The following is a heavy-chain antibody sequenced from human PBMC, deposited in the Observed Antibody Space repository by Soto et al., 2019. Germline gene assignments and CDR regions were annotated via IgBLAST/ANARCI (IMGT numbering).Heavy chain of an antibody. D-gene: IGHD1-1*01. Sequence: ASVKVSCKAPRYSFTAYYMHWVRQAPGQGLEWMGWINPNNGATHYGLSFQGRVTMTRDTSISTAYMELSSLRSDDTTVYYCVSHDPGARLAPWGQGTRVTVPS. CDR3: VSHDPGARLAP. CDR2: INPNNGAT. V-gene: IGHV1-2*02. CDR1: RYSFTAYY. J-gene: IGHJ5*02.